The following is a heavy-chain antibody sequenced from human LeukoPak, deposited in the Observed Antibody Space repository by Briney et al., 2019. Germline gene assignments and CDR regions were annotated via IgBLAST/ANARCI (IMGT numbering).Heavy chain of an antibody. V-gene: IGHV1-46*01. CDR2: INPNGGST. CDR3: ARDGGGSWNHFDY. D-gene: IGHD3-16*01. CDR1: GFTFTSFY. J-gene: IGHJ4*02. Sequence: GASVKVSCKASGFTFTSFYMHWVRQAPGQGLEWMGVINPNGGSTTYAQKFQGRVTMTRDTSSSTVYMELSSLRSEDTAVYYCARDGGGSWNHFDYWGQGTLVTVSS.